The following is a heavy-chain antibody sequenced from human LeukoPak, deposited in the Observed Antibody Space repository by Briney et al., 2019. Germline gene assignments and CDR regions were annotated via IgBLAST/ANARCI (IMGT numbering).Heavy chain of an antibody. D-gene: IGHD4-17*01. V-gene: IGHV4-30-2*01. Sequence: SETLSLTCTVSSGSISSGTCYWSWIRQPPGKGLEWIGDIYHSGSTYYNPSLKSRVTISIDRSSNQFSLNLSSVTAADTAVYYCARDQRRAPYPPGDQDAFVPFRGNAFDVWGQGAMVTVSS. CDR3: ARDQRRAPYPPGDQDAFVPFRGNAFDV. CDR1: SGSISSGTCY. CDR2: IYHSGST. J-gene: IGHJ3*01.